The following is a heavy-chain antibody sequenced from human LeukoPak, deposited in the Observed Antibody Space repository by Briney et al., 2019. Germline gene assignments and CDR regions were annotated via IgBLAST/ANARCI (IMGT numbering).Heavy chain of an antibody. CDR1: GYTFTSYY. V-gene: IGHV1-46*03. Sequence: ASVKVSCKASGYTFTSYYMHWVRQAPGQGLEWMGIINPSGGSTSYAQKFQGRVTMTRDTSTSTVYMELSSLRSEDTAVYYCARTTTGPYSGSWALSLNWFDPWGQGTLVTVSS. D-gene: IGHD6-13*01. CDR2: INPSGGST. CDR3: ARTTTGPYSGSWALSLNWFDP. J-gene: IGHJ5*02.